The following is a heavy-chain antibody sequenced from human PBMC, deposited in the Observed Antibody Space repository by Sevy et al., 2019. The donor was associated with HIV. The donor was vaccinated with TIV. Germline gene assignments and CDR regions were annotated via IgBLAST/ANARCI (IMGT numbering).Heavy chain of an antibody. J-gene: IGHJ4*02. D-gene: IGHD3-22*01. CDR1: GFTFSSYA. V-gene: IGHV3-23*01. Sequence: GGSLRLSCAASGFTFSSYAMSWVRQAPGKGLEWVSAISGSGGSTYYADSVKDRFTISRDNSKNTLYLQMNSLRAEDTAVYYCAKDGRVGSSGYYLNYQMAPENPYFDYWGQGTLVTVSS. CDR3: AKDGRVGSSGYYLNYQMAPENPYFDY. CDR2: ISGSGGST.